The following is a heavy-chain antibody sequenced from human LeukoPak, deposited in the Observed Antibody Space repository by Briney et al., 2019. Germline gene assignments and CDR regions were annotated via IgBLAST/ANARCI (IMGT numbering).Heavy chain of an antibody. J-gene: IGHJ2*01. D-gene: IGHD4-17*01. CDR3: ARDYGDSIYWYFDL. V-gene: IGHV1-18*01. Sequence: GASVKVSCKASGYTFTSYGISWVRQAPGQGLEWMGWISAYNGNTNYAQKLQGRVTMTTDTSTSTAYMELRSLRSDDTAVYYRARDYGDSIYWYFDLWGRGTLVTVSS. CDR1: GYTFTSYG. CDR2: ISAYNGNT.